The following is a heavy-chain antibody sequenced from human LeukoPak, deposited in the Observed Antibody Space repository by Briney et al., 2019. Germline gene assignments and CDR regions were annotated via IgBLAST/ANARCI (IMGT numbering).Heavy chain of an antibody. D-gene: IGHD3-9*01. J-gene: IGHJ6*03. CDR3: TRYYDILTGYYNYYYYYMDV. V-gene: IGHV3-73*01. Sequence: GGSLRLSCAASGFTFSSYGMHWVRQAPGKGLEWVGRIRSKANSYATAYAASVKGRFTISRDDSKNTAYLQMNSLKTEDTAVYYCTRYYDILTGYYNYYYYYMDVWGKGTTVTVSS. CDR1: GFTFSSYG. CDR2: IRSKANSYAT.